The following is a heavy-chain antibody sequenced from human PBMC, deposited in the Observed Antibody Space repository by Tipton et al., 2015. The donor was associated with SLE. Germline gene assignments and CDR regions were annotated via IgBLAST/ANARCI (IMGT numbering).Heavy chain of an antibody. CDR1: FFSLSSGGYY. CDR3: ARAASGCSSTSCPFDY. Sequence: TLSLTCTVSFFSLSSGGYYWSWSRQHPGKGLEWIGYIYYSGSTYYNPSLKSRVTISVDTSKNQFSLKLSSVTAADTAVYYCARAASGCSSTSCPFDYWGQGTLVTVSS. CDR2: IYYSGST. D-gene: IGHD2-2*01. V-gene: IGHV4-31*03. J-gene: IGHJ4*02.